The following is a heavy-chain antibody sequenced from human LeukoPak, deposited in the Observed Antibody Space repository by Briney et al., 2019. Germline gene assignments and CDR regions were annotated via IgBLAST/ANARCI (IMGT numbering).Heavy chain of an antibody. Sequence: SETLSLTCAVYGGSFSGYYWSWIRQPPGKGLEWIGEINHSGSTTYNPSLKSRVTISVDTSKNQFSLKLSSVTAADTAVYYCAREGAIGYGDYVTDYWGQGTLVTVSS. V-gene: IGHV4-34*01. CDR2: INHSGST. J-gene: IGHJ4*02. CDR3: AREGAIGYGDYVTDY. D-gene: IGHD4-17*01. CDR1: GGSFSGYY.